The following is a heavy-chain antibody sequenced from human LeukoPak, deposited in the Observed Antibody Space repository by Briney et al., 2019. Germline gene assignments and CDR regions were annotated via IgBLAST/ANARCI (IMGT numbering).Heavy chain of an antibody. CDR2: IYYSGST. Sequence: SETLSLTCTVSGGSISSHYWSWIRQPPGKGLEWIGYIYYSGSTNYNPSLKSRVTISVDTSKNQFSLKLSSVTAADTAVYYCARDLTYYDFWSGYYTEFYMDVWGKGTTVTVSS. V-gene: IGHV4-59*11. J-gene: IGHJ6*03. CDR1: GGSISSHY. D-gene: IGHD3-3*01. CDR3: ARDLTYYDFWSGYYTEFYMDV.